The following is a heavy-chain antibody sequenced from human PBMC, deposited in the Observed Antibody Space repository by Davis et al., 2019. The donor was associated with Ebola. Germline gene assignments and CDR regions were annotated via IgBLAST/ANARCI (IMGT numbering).Heavy chain of an antibody. V-gene: IGHV2-5*02. Sequence: SGPTLVKPTQTLTLTCTFSGFSLSTSGVGVGWIRQPPGKALEWLALIYWDDDKRYSPFLKRRLTITKDTSKNQVVLTMTNMDPVDTATYYCAHRGSGSYTHYFDYWGQGTLVTVSS. CDR2: IYWDDDK. CDR3: AHRGSGSYTHYFDY. CDR1: GFSLSTSGVG. D-gene: IGHD1-26*01. J-gene: IGHJ4*02.